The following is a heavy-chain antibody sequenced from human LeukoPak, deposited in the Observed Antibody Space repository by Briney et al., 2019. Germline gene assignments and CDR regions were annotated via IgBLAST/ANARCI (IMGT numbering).Heavy chain of an antibody. CDR3: AKGSSMVRGVIVLYWFDP. V-gene: IGHV1-8*01. J-gene: IGHJ5*02. Sequence: ASVKVSCKASGYTFTSYDINWVRQATGQGLEWMGWMNPNSGNTGYAQKFQGRVTMTRNTSISTAYMELSSLRSEDTAVYYCAKGSSMVRGVIVLYWFDPWGQGTLVTVSS. D-gene: IGHD3-10*01. CDR2: MNPNSGNT. CDR1: GYTFTSYD.